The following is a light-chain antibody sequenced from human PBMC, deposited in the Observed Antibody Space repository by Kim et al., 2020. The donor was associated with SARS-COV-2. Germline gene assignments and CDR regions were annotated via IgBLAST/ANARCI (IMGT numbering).Light chain of an antibody. V-gene: IGKV3-20*01. Sequence: EIVLTQSPGTLSLSPGERATLSCRASQSGSSTYLAWYQQKPGQALRLLIYGVSSRATGIPDRFSGSGSGTDFTLTISRLEPEDFAVYYCQQYGSSPRTFGGGTKVDIK. J-gene: IGKJ4*01. CDR1: QSGSSTY. CDR2: GVS. CDR3: QQYGSSPRT.